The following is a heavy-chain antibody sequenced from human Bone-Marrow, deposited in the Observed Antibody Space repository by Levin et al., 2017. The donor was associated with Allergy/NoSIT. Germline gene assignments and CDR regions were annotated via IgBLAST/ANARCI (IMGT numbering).Heavy chain of an antibody. D-gene: IGHD6-19*01. V-gene: IGHV3-43*01. J-gene: IGHJ4*02. CDR1: GFTFNDYT. Sequence: SGESLKISSAASGFTFNDYTMHWVRQAPQRGLEWVSLISWDASTTYYADSVRGRFTISRDNSKNALYLQMNSLTTEDTALYYCAKDLSPRIAVTGNIEYWGQGTLVTVSS. CDR2: ISWDASTT. CDR3: AKDLSPRIAVTGNIEY.